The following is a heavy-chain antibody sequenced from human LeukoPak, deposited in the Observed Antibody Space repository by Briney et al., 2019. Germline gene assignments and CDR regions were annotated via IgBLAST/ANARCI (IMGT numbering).Heavy chain of an antibody. CDR1: GFTFSSYW. V-gene: IGHV3-74*01. J-gene: IGHJ4*02. CDR3: AMGPYYYDSSGYYY. D-gene: IGHD3-22*01. CDR2: INSDGSST. Sequence: GGSLRLSCAASGFTFSSYWMHWVRQAPGKGLVWVSRINSDGSSTNYADSVKGRFTISRDNAKNTLFLQMNSLRAEDTAVHYCAMGPYYYDSSGYYYWGQGTLVTVSS.